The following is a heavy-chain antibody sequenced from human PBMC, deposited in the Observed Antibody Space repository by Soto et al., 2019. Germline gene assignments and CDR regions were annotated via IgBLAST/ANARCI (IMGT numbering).Heavy chain of an antibody. J-gene: IGHJ5*02. CDR2: IYYSGST. CDR1: GGSISSGGYY. CDR3: ERGVPAARVLWFDP. D-gene: IGHD2-2*01. V-gene: IGHV4-31*03. Sequence: QVQLQESGPGLVKPSQTLSLTCTVSGGSISSGGYYWSWIRQHPGKGLEWIGYIYYSGSTYYNPYFKSRVTISVDTSKNPFSLKLSAVTAADTAVYYCERGVPAARVLWFDPWGQGTLVTAS.